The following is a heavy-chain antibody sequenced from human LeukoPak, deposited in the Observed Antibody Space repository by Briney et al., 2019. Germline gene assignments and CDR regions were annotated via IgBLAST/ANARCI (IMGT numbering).Heavy chain of an antibody. CDR1: GGSISSYY. CDR3: ARGSGWYPFDY. Sequence: PSETLSLTCTVSGGSISSYYWSWIRQPPGKGLEWIGYIYYSGSTNYNPSLKSRVTISVDTSKNQFSLKLSSVTAADTAVYYCARGSGWYPFDYWGRGTLVTVSS. V-gene: IGHV4-59*12. J-gene: IGHJ4*02. D-gene: IGHD6-19*01. CDR2: IYYSGST.